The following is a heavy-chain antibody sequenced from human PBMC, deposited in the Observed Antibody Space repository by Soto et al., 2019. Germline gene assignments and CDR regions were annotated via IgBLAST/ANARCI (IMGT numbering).Heavy chain of an antibody. J-gene: IGHJ5*02. CDR2: ISSSSSYI. D-gene: IGHD2-2*01. CDR3: ARDRYIVVVPAVRSNAFDP. Sequence: GGSLRLSCAASGFTFSSYSMNWVRQAPGKGRGWVSSISSSSSYIYYSDSVKGRFTISRDNAKNSLYLQMNSLRAEDTAVYYCARDRYIVVVPAVRSNAFDPWGQGTLVTVSS. CDR1: GFTFSSYS. V-gene: IGHV3-21*01.